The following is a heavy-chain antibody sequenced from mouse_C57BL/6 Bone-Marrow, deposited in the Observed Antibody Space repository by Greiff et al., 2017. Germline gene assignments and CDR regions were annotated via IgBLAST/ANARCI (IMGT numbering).Heavy chain of an antibody. Sequence: EVQGVESGGGLVQPGGSLSLSCAASGFTFTDYYMSWVRQRPGKGLEWFGFISHKASGTTSDYSVNVKGRLTISRDYSQSILYLQMNARGAADSASDYCASHPVRPQYFDVWGTGTTVTVSS. J-gene: IGHJ1*03. CDR3: ASHPVRPQYFDV. CDR1: GFTFTDYY. V-gene: IGHV7-3*01. CDR2: ISHKASGTTS.